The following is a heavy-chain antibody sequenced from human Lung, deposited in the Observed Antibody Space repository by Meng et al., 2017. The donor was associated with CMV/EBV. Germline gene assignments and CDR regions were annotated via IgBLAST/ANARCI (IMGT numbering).Heavy chain of an antibody. CDR3: ARQGRAPAAPKYFDY. Sequence: SVKGRFTISRDNAKNSLYLQVNSLRAEDTAVYYCARQGRAPAAPKYFDYWGQGTLVTVSS. D-gene: IGHD2-2*01. J-gene: IGHJ4*02. V-gene: IGHV3-21*01.